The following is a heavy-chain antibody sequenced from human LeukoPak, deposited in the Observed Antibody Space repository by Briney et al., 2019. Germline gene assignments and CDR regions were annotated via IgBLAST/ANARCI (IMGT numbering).Heavy chain of an antibody. CDR1: GFTFSSYW. CDR3: ARDYGSSWYAYYYGMDV. V-gene: IGHV3-74*01. J-gene: IGHJ6*04. Sequence: GGSLRLSCAASGFTFSSYWMHWVRQAPGKGLVWVSRINSDGSSTSYADSVKGRFTISRDNAKNTLYLQMNSLRAEDTAVYYCARDYGSSWYAYYYGMDVWGKGTTVTVAS. D-gene: IGHD6-13*01. CDR2: INSDGSST.